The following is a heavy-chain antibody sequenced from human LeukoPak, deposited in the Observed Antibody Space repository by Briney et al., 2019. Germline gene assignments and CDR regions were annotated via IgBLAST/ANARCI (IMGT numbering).Heavy chain of an antibody. Sequence: ASVKVSCKASGGTFSSYAISWVRQAPGQGLEWMGGIIPIFGTANYAQKFQGRVTITADESTSTAYMELSSLRSEDTAVYYCARQEVVGDTQSAVGYWGQGTQVTVFS. CDR1: GGTFSSYA. CDR2: IIPIFGTA. D-gene: IGHD1-26*01. V-gene: IGHV1-69*13. J-gene: IGHJ4*02. CDR3: ARQEVVGDTQSAVGY.